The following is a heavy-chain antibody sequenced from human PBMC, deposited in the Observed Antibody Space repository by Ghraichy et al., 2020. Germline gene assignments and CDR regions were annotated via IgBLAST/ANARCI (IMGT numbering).Heavy chain of an antibody. V-gene: IGHV3-23*01. CDR2: ISVDATAI. CDR1: GFMFSSAA. D-gene: IGHD2-15*01. J-gene: IGHJ4*02. Sequence: GGSLRLSCTASGFMFSSAAMNWVRQAPGKGLEWVSLISVDATAIYYADSVNGRFTISRDDSKDTLYLQMNNLRVDDTAVYYCAKSTTTLEYWGQGTLVTVSS. CDR3: AKSTTTLEY.